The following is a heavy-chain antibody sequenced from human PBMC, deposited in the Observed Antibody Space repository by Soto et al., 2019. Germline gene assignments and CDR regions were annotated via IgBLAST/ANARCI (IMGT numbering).Heavy chain of an antibody. CDR1: GYTFTGYY. CDR2: INPNSGGT. CDR3: ARGRSVRYCSGGSCLVDS. V-gene: IGHV1-2*04. Sequence: ASVKVSCKASGYTFTGYYMHWVRQAPGQGLEWMGWINPNSGGTNYAQKFQGWVTMTRDTSISTAYMELSRLRSDDTAVYYCARGRSVRYCSGGSCLVDSWGQGSLVPVSS. D-gene: IGHD2-15*01. J-gene: IGHJ5*01.